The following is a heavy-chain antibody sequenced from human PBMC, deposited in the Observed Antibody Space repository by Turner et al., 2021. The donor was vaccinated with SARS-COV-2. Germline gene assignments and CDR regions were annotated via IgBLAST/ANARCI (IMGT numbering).Heavy chain of an antibody. CDR2: ITWKAVTK. V-gene: IGHV3-9*01. D-gene: IGHD4-17*01. CDR3: AKVPATSVVPFYFDH. J-gene: IGHJ4*02. Sequence: HLVESGGALGQPGGSLCRAWTPSGFKFDDFAMHGFRQVPGKGLEWVSGITWKAVTKADEDSVRGRFTISRDNDKTPMYMEMDRLSVADTAIYYCAKVPATSVVPFYFDHWGQGIPVTVSS. CDR1: GFKFDDFA.